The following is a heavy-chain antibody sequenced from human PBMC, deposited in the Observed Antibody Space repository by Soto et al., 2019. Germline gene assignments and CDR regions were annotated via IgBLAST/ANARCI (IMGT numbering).Heavy chain of an antibody. D-gene: IGHD3-3*01. Sequence: SETLSLTCTVSGGPISSYYWSWIRQPPGKGLEWIGYIYYSGSTNYNPSLKSRVTISVDTSKNQFSLKLSSVTAADTAVYYCARRYYDFWSGSLDAFDIWGQGTMVTVSS. J-gene: IGHJ3*02. CDR2: IYYSGST. V-gene: IGHV4-59*01. CDR3: ARRYYDFWSGSLDAFDI. CDR1: GGPISSYY.